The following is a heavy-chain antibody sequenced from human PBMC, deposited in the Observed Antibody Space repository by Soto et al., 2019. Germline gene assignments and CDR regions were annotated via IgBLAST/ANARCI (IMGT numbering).Heavy chain of an antibody. V-gene: IGHV3-21*01. D-gene: IGHD5-18*01. J-gene: IGHJ2*01. CDR2: SSGSSTDV. CDR1: GFIFSAYN. Sequence: PGGSLTLSCAASGFIFSAYNIDWVRQAPGKGLELVSSSSGSSTDVYYADSVKGRCTISRDNAKNSLYLQMNGLRAEDTAVYYCARGYYSYDGYWYFDLWGRGTLVTVSS. CDR3: ARGYYSYDGYWYFDL.